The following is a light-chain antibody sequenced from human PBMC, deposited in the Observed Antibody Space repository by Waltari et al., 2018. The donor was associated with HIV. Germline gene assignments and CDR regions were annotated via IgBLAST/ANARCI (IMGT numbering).Light chain of an antibody. CDR3: QHYKSSFRT. J-gene: IGKJ1*01. Sequence: DIQLTQSPSTLSVSVGDRVTITCRASASIRTFLVWYQQKPGNAPRLLSFRASSLQNGVPSRFIGGGSGTDFTLTISSLQPDDFATYYCQHYKSSFRTFGQGTRVEMK. CDR2: RAS. CDR1: ASIRTF. V-gene: IGKV1-5*03.